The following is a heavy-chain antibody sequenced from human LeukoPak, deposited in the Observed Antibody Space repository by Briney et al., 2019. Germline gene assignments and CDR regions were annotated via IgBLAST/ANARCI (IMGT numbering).Heavy chain of an antibody. J-gene: IGHJ4*02. D-gene: IGHD3-10*01. V-gene: IGHV3-30*02. CDR1: GFTFRSYG. CDR3: AKRPPYYGSGNYYTYFDY. Sequence: PGGSLRLSCTASGFTFRSYGMHWVRQAPGKGLEWVAFIRYDGSNKYYADSVKGRFTISRDNSKNTLYLQMNSLRAEDTAVYYCAKRPPYYGSGNYYTYFDYWGQGTLVTVSS. CDR2: IRYDGSNK.